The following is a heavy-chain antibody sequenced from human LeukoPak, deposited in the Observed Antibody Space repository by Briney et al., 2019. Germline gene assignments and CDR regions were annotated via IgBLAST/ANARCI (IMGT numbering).Heavy chain of an antibody. D-gene: IGHD5-18*01. Sequence: GGSLRLSCAASGFTFSSYAMSWVRQAPGKGLEWVSAITGSGDYTYYVDSVKGRFTISRDNSKNTLYLQMNRLRGEDTAVYYCAREEGYSYGPDYWGQGTLVTVSS. CDR3: AREEGYSYGPDY. J-gene: IGHJ4*02. CDR1: GFTFSSYA. CDR2: ITGSGDYT. V-gene: IGHV3-23*01.